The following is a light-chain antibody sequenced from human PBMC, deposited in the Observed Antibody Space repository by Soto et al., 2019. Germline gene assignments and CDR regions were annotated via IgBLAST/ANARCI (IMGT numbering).Light chain of an antibody. J-gene: IGKJ3*01. CDR1: QDISNY. CDR3: QQYDNLPRGFT. Sequence: DIQMTQSPSSLSASVGDRVTITCQASQDISNYLNWYQQKPGKAPKLLIYDASNLETGVPSRFSGSGSGTDFTFTISSLQPEDIATYYCQQYDNLPRGFTFGPGTKVDTK. V-gene: IGKV1-33*01. CDR2: DAS.